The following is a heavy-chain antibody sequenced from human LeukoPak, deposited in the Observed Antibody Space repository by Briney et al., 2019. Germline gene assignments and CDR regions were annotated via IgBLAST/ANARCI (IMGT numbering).Heavy chain of an antibody. CDR2: INHSGST. V-gene: IGHV4-34*01. D-gene: IGHD3-3*01. CDR3: ARGAEAIFGVVISHAGGYFDY. CDR1: GGSFSGYY. Sequence: SETLFLTCAVYGGSFSGYYWGWIRQPPGKGLEWIGEINHSGSTNYNPSLKSRVTISVDTSKNQFSLKLSSVTAADTAVYYCARGAEAIFGVVISHAGGYFDYWGQGTLVTVSS. J-gene: IGHJ4*02.